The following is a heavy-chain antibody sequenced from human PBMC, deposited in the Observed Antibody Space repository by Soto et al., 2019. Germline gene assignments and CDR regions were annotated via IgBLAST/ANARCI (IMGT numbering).Heavy chain of an antibody. CDR2: IYYSGST. V-gene: IGHV4-30-4*01. CDR1: GGSISSGDYY. Sequence: SETLSLTCTVSGGSISSGDYYWSWIRQPPGKGLEWMGYIYYSGSTDYNPSLKSRVTISVDTSKNQFSLKLSSVTAADTAVYYWARARTAPGGLNHGGAFDIWGQGTMVTVSS. J-gene: IGHJ3*02. CDR3: ARARTAPGGLNHGGAFDI. D-gene: IGHD3-16*01.